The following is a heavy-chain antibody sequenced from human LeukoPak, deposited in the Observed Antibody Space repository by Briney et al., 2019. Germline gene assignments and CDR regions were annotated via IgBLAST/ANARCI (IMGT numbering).Heavy chain of an antibody. CDR2: IIPIFGTA. CDR3: ARDRYDSSGFYYYYYMDV. CDR1: GGTFSSYA. V-gene: IGHV1-69*06. D-gene: IGHD3-22*01. J-gene: IGHJ6*03. Sequence: ASVKVSCKASGGTFSSYAISWVRQAPGQGLEWMGGIIPIFGTANYAQKFQGRVTITADKSTSTAYMELSSLRSEDTAVYYCARDRYDSSGFYYYYYMDVWGKGTTVTISS.